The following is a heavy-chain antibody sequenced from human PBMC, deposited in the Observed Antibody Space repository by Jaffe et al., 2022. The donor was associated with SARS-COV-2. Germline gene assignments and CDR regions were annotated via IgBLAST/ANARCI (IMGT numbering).Heavy chain of an antibody. CDR3: ARGPDYYDSSGYLDY. J-gene: IGHJ4*02. V-gene: IGHV4-34*01. CDR1: GGSFSGYY. Sequence: QVQLQQWGAGLLKPSETLSLTCAVYGGSFSGYYWSWIRQPPGKGLEWIGEINHSGSTNYNPSLKSRVTISVDTSKNQFSLKLSSVTAADTAVYYCARGPDYYDSSGYLDYWGQGTLVTVSS. D-gene: IGHD3-22*01. CDR2: INHSGST.